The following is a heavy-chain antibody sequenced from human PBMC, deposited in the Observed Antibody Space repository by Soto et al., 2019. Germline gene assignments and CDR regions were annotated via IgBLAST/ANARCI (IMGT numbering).Heavy chain of an antibody. CDR1: GYTFTSYA. Sequence: QVQLVQSGAEVKKPGASVKVSCKASGYTFTSYAMHWVRQAPGQRLEWMGWINAGNGNTKYSQKFQGRVTITRDTXXXXXXXXXXXXXXXXXXXYXXXXXXXGAESLDYWGQGTLVTVSS. D-gene: IGHD2-8*01. CDR3: XXXXXGAESLDY. V-gene: IGHV1-3*01. CDR2: INAGNGNT. J-gene: IGHJ4*02.